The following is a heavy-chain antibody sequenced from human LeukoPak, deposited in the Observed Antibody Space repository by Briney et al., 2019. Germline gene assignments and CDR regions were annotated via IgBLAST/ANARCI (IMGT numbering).Heavy chain of an antibody. CDR1: GFTFSSYA. CDR2: ISGSGGST. D-gene: IGHD3-3*01. CDR3: AKADSDFWRGYFGYGMDV. V-gene: IGHV3-23*01. J-gene: IGHJ6*02. Sequence: PGGSLRLSCAASGFTFSSYAMSWVRQAPGKGLEWVSAISGSGGSTYYADSVKGRFTISRDNSKNTLYLQMNSLRAEDTAVYYCAKADSDFWRGYFGYGMDVWGQGTTVTVSS.